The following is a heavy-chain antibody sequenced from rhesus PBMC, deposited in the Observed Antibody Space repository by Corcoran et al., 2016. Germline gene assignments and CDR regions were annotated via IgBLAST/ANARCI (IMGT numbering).Heavy chain of an antibody. CDR3: AKDVAAWAI. CDR2: INGKRANT. J-gene: IGHJ4*01. CDR1: GGSISDYY. Sequence: QVKLQQWGEGLVRPSETLSLTCAVYGGSISDYYWSWICQPPGKGLEWMGNINGKRANTNYNPSLKRRVTLSKDTSKNQFSLKLSSVTAADTAVYYCAKDVAAWAIWGQGVLVTVSS. V-gene: IGHV4-73*01. D-gene: IGHD3-9*01.